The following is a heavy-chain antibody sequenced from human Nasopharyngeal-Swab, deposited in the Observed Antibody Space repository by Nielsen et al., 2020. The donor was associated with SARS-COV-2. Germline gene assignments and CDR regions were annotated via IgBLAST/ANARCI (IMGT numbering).Heavy chain of an antibody. V-gene: IGHV4-38-2*02. CDR2: IYHSGST. CDR1: GSSISSGYY. J-gene: IGHJ5*02. Sequence: SETLSLTCTVSGSSISSGYYWGWIRQPPGKGLEWIGSIYHSGSTYYNPSLKSRVTISVDTSKNQFSLKLSSVTAADTAVYYCAREGRHRIDPWGQGTLVTVSS. CDR3: AREGRHRIDP.